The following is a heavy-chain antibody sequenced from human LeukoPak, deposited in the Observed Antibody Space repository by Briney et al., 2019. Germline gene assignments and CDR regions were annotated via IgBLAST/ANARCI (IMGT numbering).Heavy chain of an antibody. J-gene: IGHJ4*02. CDR2: NYYSGST. V-gene: IGHV4-59*08. CDR3: ARLHKDSFDY. D-gene: IGHD2-15*01. Sequence: SETLSLTCIVSGCSLSGYYWSWIRQPPGKGLEWIGSNYYSGSTNYNPSLKSRVTISVDTSKNQFSLKLSSVTAADTAVYYCARLHKDSFDYWGQGTLVTVSS. CDR1: GCSLSGYY.